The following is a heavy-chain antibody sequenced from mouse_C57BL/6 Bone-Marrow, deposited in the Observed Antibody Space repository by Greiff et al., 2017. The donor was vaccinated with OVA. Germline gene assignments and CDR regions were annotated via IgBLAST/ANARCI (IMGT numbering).Heavy chain of an antibody. D-gene: IGHD1-1*01. CDR2: IHPNSGST. CDR3: ARRDYGSPWFAY. J-gene: IGHJ3*01. CDR1: GYTFTSYW. Sequence: VQLQQSGAELVKPGASVKLSCKASGYTFTSYWMHWVKQRPGQGLEWIGMIHPNSGSTNYNEKFKSKATLTVDKSSSTAYMQLSSLTSEDSAVYYCARRDYGSPWFAYWGQGTLVTVSA. V-gene: IGHV1-64*01.